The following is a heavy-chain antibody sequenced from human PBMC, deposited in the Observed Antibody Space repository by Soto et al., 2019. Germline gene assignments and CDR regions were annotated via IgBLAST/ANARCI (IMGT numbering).Heavy chain of an antibody. CDR2: ISWNSGSI. CDR1: GFTFDDYA. CDR3: AKDLGIAAACRGWSGMDV. V-gene: IGHV3-9*01. D-gene: IGHD6-13*01. J-gene: IGHJ6*02. Sequence: EVQLVESGGGLVQPGRSLRLSCAASGFTFDDYAMHWVRQAPGKGMEWVSGISWNSGSIGYADSVKGRFTISRDNAKNSLYLQMNSVRAEDTALDYCAKDLGIAAACRGWSGMDVWGQGTTVTVSS.